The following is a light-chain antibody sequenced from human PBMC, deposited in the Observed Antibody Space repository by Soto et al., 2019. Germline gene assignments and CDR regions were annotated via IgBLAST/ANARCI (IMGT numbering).Light chain of an antibody. CDR3: QQYYSAPPT. CDR1: QTVLYSSNNKNY. J-gene: IGKJ1*01. V-gene: IGKV4-1*01. CDR2: CAS. Sequence: DIVMTQSPDSLAVSLGERATINCKSSQTVLYSSNNKNYLAWYQQKPVQPPKLLIYCASTRESGVPDRFSGSGSGTDFTLTISSLQAEDVAAYYCQQYYSAPPTFGQGTKVDIK.